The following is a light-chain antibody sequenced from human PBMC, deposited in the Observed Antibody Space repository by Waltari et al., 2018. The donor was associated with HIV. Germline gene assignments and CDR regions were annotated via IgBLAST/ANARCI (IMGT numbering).Light chain of an antibody. CDR3: ASWDDGLRGHV. CDR2: RNN. Sequence: QSGLTQPPSASGTPGQRLSISCAGNNSNIGSNFVFWYRQIPGAAPTLLVYRNNHRPSGFGDRFSGSRSGASASLVISGLRVEDEADYYCASWDDGLRGHVFGSGTTVSV. V-gene: IGLV1-47*01. J-gene: IGLJ1*01. CDR1: NSNIGSNF.